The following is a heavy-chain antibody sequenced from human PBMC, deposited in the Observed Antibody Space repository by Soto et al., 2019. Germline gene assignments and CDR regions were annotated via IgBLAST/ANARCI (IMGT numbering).Heavy chain of an antibody. Sequence: QVQLQESGPGLVKPSGTLSLTCAVSGGSISSNNWWSWVRQFPGKGLEWIGEISHSGSTNYNPSLKSRVTTSVDKSKNQSSLKLSSVTAADTAVYYCASGTVSGAFDIWGQGTMVTVSS. CDR1: GGSISSNNW. J-gene: IGHJ3*02. CDR3: ASGTVSGAFDI. D-gene: IGHD4-17*01. CDR2: ISHSGST. V-gene: IGHV4-4*02.